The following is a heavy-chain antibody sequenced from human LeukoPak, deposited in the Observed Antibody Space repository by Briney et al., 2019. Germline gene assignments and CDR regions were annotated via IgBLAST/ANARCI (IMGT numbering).Heavy chain of an antibody. V-gene: IGHV3-30-3*01. Sequence: GGSLRLSCAASGFTFSSYAMHWVRQAPGKGLEWVAVISYDGSNKYYADSVKGRFTISRDNSKNTLYLQMNSLRAEDTAVYYCARAPPYSSSSVDYWGQGTLVTVSS. D-gene: IGHD6-6*01. J-gene: IGHJ4*02. CDR1: GFTFSSYA. CDR3: ARAPPYSSSSVDY. CDR2: ISYDGSNK.